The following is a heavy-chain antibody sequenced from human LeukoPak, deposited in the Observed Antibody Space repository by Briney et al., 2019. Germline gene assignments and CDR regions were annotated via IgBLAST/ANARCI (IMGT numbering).Heavy chain of an antibody. CDR2: IDPGDSDT. CDR1: GYSFTIYW. J-gene: IGHJ3*02. V-gene: IGHV5-51*01. Sequence: RESLKISCKGSGYSFTIYWIGWVRQVPGKGLEWMGIIDPGDSDTRYSPSFQGQVTISADKSISTAYPQWGSQKASDTAMYYCARSRRQDIGGQGTRVIVSS. CDR3: ARSRRQDI.